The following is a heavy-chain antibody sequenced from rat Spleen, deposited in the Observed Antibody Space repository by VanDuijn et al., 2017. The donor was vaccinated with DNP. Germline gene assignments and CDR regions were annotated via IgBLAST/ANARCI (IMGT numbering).Heavy chain of an antibody. CDR3: ERQGGHYFDY. CDR1: GFTFSDYN. Sequence: EVQLVESGGGLVQPGRSLKLSCAASGFTFSDYNMAWVRQAPKKGLEWVATISYDGSSTYYRDSVKGRFTISRDNAKSTLYLQMDSLRSEDTATYYCERQGGHYFDYWGQGVMVTVSS. J-gene: IGHJ2*01. CDR2: ISYDGSST. V-gene: IGHV5-7*01.